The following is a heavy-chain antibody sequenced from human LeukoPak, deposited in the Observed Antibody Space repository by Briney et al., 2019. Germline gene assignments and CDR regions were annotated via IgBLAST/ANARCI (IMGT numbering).Heavy chain of an antibody. CDR1: GGSISSGGYY. Sequence: SQTLSLTCTVSGGSISSGGYYWSWLRQHPGKGLEWIGYIYYSGSTYYNPSLKSRVTISVDTSKNQFSLKLSSVTAADTAVYYCARVGTVDPLYDADAFDIWGQGTMVTVSS. V-gene: IGHV4-31*03. CDR2: IYYSGST. CDR3: ARVGTVDPLYDADAFDI. J-gene: IGHJ3*02. D-gene: IGHD3-3*01.